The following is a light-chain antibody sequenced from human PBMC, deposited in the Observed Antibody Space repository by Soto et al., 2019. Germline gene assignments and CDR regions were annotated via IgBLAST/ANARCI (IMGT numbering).Light chain of an antibody. J-gene: IGKJ2*01. CDR1: QSISSW. Sequence: DIQMTQSPSTLSASVGDRVTITCRASQSISSWLAWYQQKPGKAPKLLIYDASSLESGVPSRFSGSGSGTEFTLTISSLQPDDFATYYCQQYISYGYTFGQGTKLEIK. CDR3: QQYISYGYT. CDR2: DAS. V-gene: IGKV1-5*01.